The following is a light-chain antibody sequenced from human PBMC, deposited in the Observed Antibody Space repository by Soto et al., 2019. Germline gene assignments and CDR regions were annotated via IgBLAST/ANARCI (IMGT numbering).Light chain of an antibody. Sequence: DTQMTQSPGSLSTSIGGRVTITCQATHNLTNNLSRYQQKPGKAPNLLIYHASNLATGVTSSFSGSGSGTDLSFIITSRQREDLATYYCQQYYSLPPLTFGQGTRLEIK. CDR2: HAS. J-gene: IGKJ5*01. V-gene: IGKV1-33*01. CDR3: QQYYSLPPLT. CDR1: HNLTNN.